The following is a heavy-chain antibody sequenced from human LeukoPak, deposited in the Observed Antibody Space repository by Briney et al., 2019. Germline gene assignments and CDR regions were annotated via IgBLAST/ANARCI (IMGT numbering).Heavy chain of an antibody. CDR1: GGSISGYY. CDR2: IYYSGST. Sequence: SETLSLTCTVSGGSISGYYWSWIRQSPGKGLVWIGYIYYSGSTNYNPSLKSRVTISVDMSKNQFSLKLSSVSAADTALYYCARHFTYYYDSNGYPRDAFDVWGQRTLVTVSS. CDR3: ARHFTYYYDSNGYPRDAFDV. J-gene: IGHJ3*01. D-gene: IGHD3-22*01. V-gene: IGHV4-59*08.